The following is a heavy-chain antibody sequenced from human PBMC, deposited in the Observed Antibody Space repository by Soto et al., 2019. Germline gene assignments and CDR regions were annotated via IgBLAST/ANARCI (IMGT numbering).Heavy chain of an antibody. Sequence: QVQLVQSGAEVKKPGSSVKVSCKASGGTLSSYAINWVRQAPGKGLEWMGGIIPIFGSANYAPKFQGRVTITADESTSTAYMELSSLRSEDTAVYYCAGTIEIPYCHGMDVWGQGTTVTVSS. J-gene: IGHJ6*02. CDR2: IIPIFGSA. D-gene: IGHD2-2*02. CDR1: GGTLSSYA. V-gene: IGHV1-69*01. CDR3: AGTIEIPYCHGMDV.